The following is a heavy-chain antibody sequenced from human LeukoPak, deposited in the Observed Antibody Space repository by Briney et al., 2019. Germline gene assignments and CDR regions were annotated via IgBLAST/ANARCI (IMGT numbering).Heavy chain of an antibody. J-gene: IGHJ4*02. CDR2: IWYDGSNK. CDR3: ARGGPYYYGSGSYSVAGY. Sequence: GGSLRLSCAASGFTFSSYGMHWVRQAPGKGLEWVAVIWYDGSNKYYADSVKGRFTISRDNSKNTLYLQMNSLRAEDTAVYYCARGGPYYYGSGSYSVAGYWGQGTLVTVSS. V-gene: IGHV3-33*01. D-gene: IGHD3-10*01. CDR1: GFTFSSYG.